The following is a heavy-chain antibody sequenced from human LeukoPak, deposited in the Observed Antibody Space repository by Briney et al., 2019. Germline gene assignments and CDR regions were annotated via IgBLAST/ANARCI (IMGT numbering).Heavy chain of an antibody. V-gene: IGHV1-8*03. CDR1: GYTFTSYD. D-gene: IGHD6-19*01. CDR2: MNPNSGNT. J-gene: IGHJ6*03. Sequence: ASVTVSCKASGYTFTSYDINWVRQATGQGLEWMGWMNPNSGNTGYAQKFQGRVTITRNTSISTAYMELSSLRSEDTAVYYCARAVAGTGEYYYYYMDVWGKGTTVTVSS. CDR3: ARAVAGTGEYYYYYMDV.